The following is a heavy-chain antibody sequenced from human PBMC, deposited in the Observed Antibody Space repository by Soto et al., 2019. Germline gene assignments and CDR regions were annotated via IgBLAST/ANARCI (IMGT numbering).Heavy chain of an antibody. CDR1: GFTFSSYW. CDR2: IKQDGSEK. J-gene: IGHJ4*02. D-gene: IGHD6-6*01. CDR3: ARDLLAAGPRCRY. V-gene: IGHV3-7*01. Sequence: GGSLRLSCAASGFTFSSYWMSWVRQAPGKGLEWVANIKQDGSEKYYMDSVKGRFTISRDNAKNSLYLQMNSLRAEDTAVYYCARDLLAAGPRCRYWGQGTLVTVSS.